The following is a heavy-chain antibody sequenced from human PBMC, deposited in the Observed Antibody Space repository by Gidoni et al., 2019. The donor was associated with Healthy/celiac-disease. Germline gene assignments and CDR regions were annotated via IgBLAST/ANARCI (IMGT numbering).Heavy chain of an antibody. Sequence: QVQLVQSGADFKKPWASVKVSCQASLYTFTDYYIHLVRQSPCQGLEWMGWINAKSGGKKYEKKFKGWVTRTRETSSSTAYMELRRLRYEDKDVYYCARDREENGATYYDILTGTPNPTFYGMDVWGQGTTVTVSS. CDR2: INAKSGGK. CDR1: LYTFTDYY. V-gene: IGHV1-2*04. D-gene: IGHD3-9*01. CDR3: ARDREENGATYYDILTGTPNPTFYGMDV. J-gene: IGHJ6*02.